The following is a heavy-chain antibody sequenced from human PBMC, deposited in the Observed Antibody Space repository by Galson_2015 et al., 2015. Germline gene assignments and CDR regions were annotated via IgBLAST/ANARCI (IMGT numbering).Heavy chain of an antibody. CDR1: GFTFSNAC. V-gene: IGHV3-15*01. CDR3: TAGYSSSTSCNRIDF. J-gene: IGHJ4*02. D-gene: IGHD2-2*01. Sequence: SLRLSCAASGFTFSNACMSWVRQAPGKGLEWVGRIKGKSDGRTTDYAAPVKDRITISRDDSENTVYLQMNSLKTEDTAVYYCTAGYSSSTSCNRIDFWGQGTLVTVSS. CDR2: IKGKSDGRTT.